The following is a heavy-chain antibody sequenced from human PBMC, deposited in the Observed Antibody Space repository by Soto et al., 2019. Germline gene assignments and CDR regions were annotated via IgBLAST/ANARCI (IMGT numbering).Heavy chain of an antibody. Sequence: ASVKVSGKASGYTFTSYYMHWSRHAPGQGLEWMGIINPSGGSTSYEQKFQGRVTMTTDTSTRTAYMDLRSLRSDDTAVYYCAREDSTDPYFDYWGQGTLVTVSS. D-gene: IGHD2-15*01. CDR1: GYTFTSYY. CDR2: INPSGGST. V-gene: IGHV1-46*01. CDR3: AREDSTDPYFDY. J-gene: IGHJ4*02.